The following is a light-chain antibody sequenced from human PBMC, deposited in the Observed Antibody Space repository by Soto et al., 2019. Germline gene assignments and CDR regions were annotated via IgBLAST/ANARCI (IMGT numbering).Light chain of an antibody. CDR3: SSYTRSSALDVV. Sequence: QSVLTQPASVSGSPGQSITISCTGSSSDIGDYKYVSWYQQHPGKAPKLMIYEVTNRPSGVSHRFSGSKSGNTASLTISGLQAEDEADYYCSSYTRSSALDVVFGGGTKRTVL. V-gene: IGLV2-14*01. J-gene: IGLJ2*01. CDR1: SSDIGDYKY. CDR2: EVT.